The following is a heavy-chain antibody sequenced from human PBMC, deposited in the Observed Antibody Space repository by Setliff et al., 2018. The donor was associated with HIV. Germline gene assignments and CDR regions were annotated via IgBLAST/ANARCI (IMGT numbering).Heavy chain of an antibody. V-gene: IGHV4-39*01. D-gene: IGHD3-3*01. CDR2: IFYSGIT. CDR1: GGAFTSRSYY. J-gene: IGHJ3*02. CDR3: ARSKTFYDFWGGYYTHGAFKI. Sequence: ETLSLTCTVSGGAFTSRSYYWGWIRQPPGKGLEWIGSIFYSGITYYNPSLKSRVTISVDTSKNPFSLNLTSLTAADTAVYYCARSKTFYDFWGGYYTHGAFKIWGLGTMVTVSS.